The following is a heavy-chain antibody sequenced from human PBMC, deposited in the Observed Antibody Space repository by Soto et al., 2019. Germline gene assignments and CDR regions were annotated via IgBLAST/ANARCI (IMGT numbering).Heavy chain of an antibody. CDR1: GGSISSYY. CDR2: IYYSGST. CDR3: ARGVRLPGYPWFDP. J-gene: IGHJ5*02. D-gene: IGHD3-9*01. V-gene: IGHV4-59*01. Sequence: SETLSLTCTVSGGSISSYYWSWIRQPPGKGLEWIGYIYYSGSTNYNPSLKSRVTISVDTSKNQFSLKLSSVTAAYTAVYYCARGVRLPGYPWFDPWGQGTLVTVSS.